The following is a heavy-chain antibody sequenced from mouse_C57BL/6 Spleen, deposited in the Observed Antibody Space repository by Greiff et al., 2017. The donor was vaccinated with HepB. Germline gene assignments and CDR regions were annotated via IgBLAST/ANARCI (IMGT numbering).Heavy chain of an antibody. CDR3: AGSGSRAMDY. J-gene: IGHJ4*01. V-gene: IGHV1-82*01. Sequence: QVQLQQSGPELVKPGASVKISCKASGYAFSSSWMNWVKQRPGKGLEWIGRIYPGDGDTNYNGKFKGKATLTADKSSSTAYMQLSSLTSEDSAVYFCAGSGSRAMDYWGQGTSVTVSS. CDR1: GYAFSSSW. D-gene: IGHD3-2*02. CDR2: IYPGDGDT.